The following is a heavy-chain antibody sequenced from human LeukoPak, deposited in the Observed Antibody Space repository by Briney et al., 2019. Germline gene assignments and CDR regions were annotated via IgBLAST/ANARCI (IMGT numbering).Heavy chain of an antibody. J-gene: IGHJ4*02. CDR2: INHSGST. CDR3: ATRGSRYSGYDGDY. CDR1: GGSFSGYY. D-gene: IGHD5-12*01. Sequence: PSETLSLTCAVYGGSFSGYYWSWIRQPPGKGLEWIGEINHSGSTNYNPSLKSRVTISVDTSKNQFSLKLSSVTAADTAVYYCATRGSRYSGYDGDYWGQGTLVTVSS. V-gene: IGHV4-34*01.